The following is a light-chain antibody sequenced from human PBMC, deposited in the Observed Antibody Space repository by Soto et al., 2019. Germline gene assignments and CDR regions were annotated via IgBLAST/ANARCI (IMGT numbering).Light chain of an antibody. J-gene: IGKJ2*01. CDR3: LPYGDSPPAYT. CDR1: QSVSSRN. Sequence: EIVLTQSPGTVSLSPGERATLSCRASQSVSSRNLAWYRQKPGQAPSLLIFGASNRATGIPDRFSGSGSGTDFTLTISRPEPEDCAVYYCLPYGDSPPAYTFGQGTKLEIK. V-gene: IGKV3-20*01. CDR2: GAS.